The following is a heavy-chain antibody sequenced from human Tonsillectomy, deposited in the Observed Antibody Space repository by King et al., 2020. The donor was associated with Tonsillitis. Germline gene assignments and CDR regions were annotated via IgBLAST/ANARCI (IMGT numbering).Heavy chain of an antibody. CDR2: ISYDGSNK. V-gene: IGHV3-30*18. J-gene: IGHJ4*02. CDR1: GFTFSTYG. D-gene: IGHD4-17*01. Sequence: VQLVESGGGVVQPGRSLRLSCAASGFTFSTYGMHWVRQAPGKGLEWVAVISYDGSNKYYADSVKGRFTISRDNSKTTLYLQMNSLRAEDTAVYYCAKDRWVYGPYTSRTLFDYWGQGTLVTVSS. CDR3: AKDRWVYGPYTSRTLFDY.